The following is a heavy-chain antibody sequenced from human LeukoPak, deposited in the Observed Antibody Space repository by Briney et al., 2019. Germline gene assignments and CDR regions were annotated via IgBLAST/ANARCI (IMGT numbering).Heavy chain of an antibody. Sequence: ASVKVSCKASGYTFTSCDINWVRQATGQGLEWMGWMNPNSGNTGYAQKFQGRVTMTRNTSISTAYMELSSLRSEDRAVYYCASVSREGFYFDYWGQGTLVTVSS. J-gene: IGHJ4*02. D-gene: IGHD1-26*01. CDR1: GYTFTSCD. CDR3: ASVSREGFYFDY. V-gene: IGHV1-8*01. CDR2: MNPNSGNT.